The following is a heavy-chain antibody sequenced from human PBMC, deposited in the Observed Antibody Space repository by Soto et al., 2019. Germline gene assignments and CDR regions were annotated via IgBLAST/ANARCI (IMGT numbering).Heavy chain of an antibody. CDR2: IIPIFGTA. CDR1: GGTFSSYA. D-gene: IGHD2-2*01. Sequence: SVKVSCKASGGTFSSYAISWVRQAPGQGLEWMGGIIPIFGTANYAQKFQGRVTITADESTSTAYMELSSLRSEDTAVYYCARALYCSSTSCYNWFDPWGQGTLVTVSS. V-gene: IGHV1-69*13. CDR3: ARALYCSSTSCYNWFDP. J-gene: IGHJ5*02.